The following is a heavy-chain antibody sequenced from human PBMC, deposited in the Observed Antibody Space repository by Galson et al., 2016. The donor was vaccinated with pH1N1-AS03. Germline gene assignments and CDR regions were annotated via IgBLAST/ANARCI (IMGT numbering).Heavy chain of an antibody. CDR2: ISSDGSHQ. CDR3: ATYRHFYGSSGPTTPYGLDV. Sequence: SLRLSCAASGFTFSTYAMHWVRQAPGKGLEWVAVISSDGSHQYYADSVKGRFTISRDNSKNTLYLQMNRLRSDDTAVYSCATYRHFYGSSGPTTPYGLDVWGQGTTVTVSS. D-gene: IGHD3-22*01. V-gene: IGHV3-30*04. CDR1: GFTFSTYA. J-gene: IGHJ6*02.